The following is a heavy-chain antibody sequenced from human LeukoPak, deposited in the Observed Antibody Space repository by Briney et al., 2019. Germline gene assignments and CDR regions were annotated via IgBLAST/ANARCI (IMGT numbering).Heavy chain of an antibody. CDR1: GFTFSSYA. V-gene: IGHV3-23*01. CDR3: AKTLCYYDSSGYLDAFDI. CDR2: ISGSGGST. D-gene: IGHD3-22*01. Sequence: PGGSLRLSCAASGFTFSSYAMSWVRQAPGKGLEWVSAISGSGGSTYYADSVKGRFTISRDNSKNTLYLQMNSLRAEDTAVYYCAKTLCYYDSSGYLDAFDIWGQGTMVTVSS. J-gene: IGHJ3*02.